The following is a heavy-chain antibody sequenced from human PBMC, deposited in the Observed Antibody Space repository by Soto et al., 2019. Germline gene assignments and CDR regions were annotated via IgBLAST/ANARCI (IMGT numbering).Heavy chain of an antibody. CDR3: ARGGVSENWFDP. D-gene: IGHD6-6*01. J-gene: IGHJ5*02. CDR2: INHSGST. Sequence: SETLSLTCSVYGWSFSSYYWSWIRQPPGKGLEWIGEINHSGSTNYNPSLKSRVTISVDTSKNQFSLKLSSVTAADTAVYYCARGGVSENWFDPWGQGPQLTVS. CDR1: GWSFSSYY. V-gene: IGHV4-34*01.